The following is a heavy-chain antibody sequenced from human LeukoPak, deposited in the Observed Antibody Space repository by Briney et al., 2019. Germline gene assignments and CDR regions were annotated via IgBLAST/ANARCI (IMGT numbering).Heavy chain of an antibody. V-gene: IGHV3-9*01. CDR1: GFTFDDYA. J-gene: IGHJ5*02. CDR3: AKDGGYCSSTSCYGLDP. CDR2: ISWNSGSI. Sequence: GGSLRLSCAASGFTFDDYAMHWVRQAPGKGLEWVSGISWNSGSIVYADSVKGRFTISRDNAKNSLYLQMNSLRAEDTALYYCAKDGGYCSSTSCYGLDPWGQGTLVTVSS. D-gene: IGHD2-2*01.